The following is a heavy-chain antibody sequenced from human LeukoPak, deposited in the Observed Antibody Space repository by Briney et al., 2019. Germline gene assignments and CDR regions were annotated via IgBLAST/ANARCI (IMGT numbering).Heavy chain of an antibody. CDR3: AKSGDNIWNYFDP. D-gene: IGHD1-7*01. Sequence: GGSLRLSCATSGFTFVNYAMTWVRQAPGKGLEWVSSISGSGGNTYYADSVKGRFTISRDNSKNTLNLQMNSLRAEDTAVYYCAKSGDNIWNYFDPWGQGTLVTVSS. V-gene: IGHV3-23*01. CDR2: ISGSGGNT. J-gene: IGHJ5*02. CDR1: GFTFVNYA.